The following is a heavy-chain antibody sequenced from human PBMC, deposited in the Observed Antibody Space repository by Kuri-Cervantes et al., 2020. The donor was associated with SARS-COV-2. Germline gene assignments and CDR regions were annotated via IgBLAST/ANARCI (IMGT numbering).Heavy chain of an antibody. D-gene: IGHD2-2*01. CDR2: INHRGTT. CDR1: GGSFNDDY. CDR3: AREDSTSCSDY. J-gene: IGHJ4*02. Sequence: GSLRLSCAVSGGSFNDDYWGWIRQPPGKGLEWVGEINHRGTTSYNPSLKSRVTISVDTSKNQFSLKLSSVTAADTAVYYCAREDSTSCSDYWGQGTLVTVSS. V-gene: IGHV4-34*01.